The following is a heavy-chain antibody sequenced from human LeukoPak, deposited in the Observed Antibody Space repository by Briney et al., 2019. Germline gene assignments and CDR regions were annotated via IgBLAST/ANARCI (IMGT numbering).Heavy chain of an antibody. D-gene: IGHD1-26*01. CDR2: IWYDGSNK. J-gene: IGHJ3*02. CDR3: ARSEGWWELGAFDI. CDR1: GFIFSSYG. Sequence: GRSLRLSCAASGFIFSSYGMHWVRQAPGKGLEWVAVIWYDGSNKYYADSVKGRFTISRDNSKNTLYLQMNSLRAEDTAVYYCARSEGWWELGAFDIWGQGTMVTVSS. V-gene: IGHV3-33*01.